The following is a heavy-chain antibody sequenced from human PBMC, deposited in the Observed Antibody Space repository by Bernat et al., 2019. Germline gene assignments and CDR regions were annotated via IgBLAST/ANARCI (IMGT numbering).Heavy chain of an antibody. V-gene: IGHV1-18*01. CDR2: ISAYNGNT. D-gene: IGHD1-14*01. J-gene: IGHJ4*02. Sequence: QVQLVQPGAELRKPGASVKVSCKASGYPFTTYGISWVRQAPGQGLEWMGWISAYNGNTNYAQKLQRRVTMTTDTSMSTAYMELRSLRSDDTAVYYCARDGPRYSPLKTNDYWGQGTLVTVSS. CDR3: ARDGPRYSPLKTNDY. CDR1: GYPFTTYG.